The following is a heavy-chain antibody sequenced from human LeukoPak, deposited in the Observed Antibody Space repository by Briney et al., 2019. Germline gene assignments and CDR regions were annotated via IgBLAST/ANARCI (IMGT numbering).Heavy chain of an antibody. J-gene: IGHJ4*02. V-gene: IGHV3-7*01. CDR2: ISYDGGEI. D-gene: IGHD3-16*01. Sequence: GGSLGLSCEVSGFTFSSYWMSWVRQAPGKGLEWVAIISYDGGEIYYVDSVKGRFTLSRDNAKSSVYLQMNSLRAEDAAVYYCARDKPRGSYDGSIFDSWGQGTLVTVSS. CDR1: GFTFSSYW. CDR3: ARDKPRGSYDGSIFDS.